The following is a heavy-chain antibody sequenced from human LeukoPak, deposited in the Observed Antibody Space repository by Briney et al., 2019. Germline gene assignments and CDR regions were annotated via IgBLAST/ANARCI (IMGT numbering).Heavy chain of an antibody. CDR2: INQSGST. CDR3: ARCDSGGWFFDS. CDR1: GGSFSGYS. Sequence: SETLSLTCAVSGGSFSGYSWNWIRQPPGKGLEWIGEINQSGSTKYNPSLKSRVTISIDTSKSQFSMRLNSVTAADTAQYYCARCDSGGWFFDSWGQGALVTVSS. J-gene: IGHJ5*01. D-gene: IGHD6-19*01. V-gene: IGHV4-34*01.